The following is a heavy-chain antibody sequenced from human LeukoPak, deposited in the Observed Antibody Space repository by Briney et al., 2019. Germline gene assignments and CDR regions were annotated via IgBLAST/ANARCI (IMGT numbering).Heavy chain of an antibody. J-gene: IGHJ6*02. D-gene: IGHD2-2*02. CDR2: ISAYNGNT. V-gene: IGHV1-18*01. CDR1: GYTFTSYD. CDR3: ARPGADCGSAGCYTYPYYGLDV. Sequence: ASVKVSCKASGYTFTSYDINWVRQATGQGLEWMGWISAYNGNTKYAQNLQGRVTMTTDISTSTAYMELRSLRSDDTAVYYCARPGADCGSAGCYTYPYYGLDVWGQGTTVTVSS.